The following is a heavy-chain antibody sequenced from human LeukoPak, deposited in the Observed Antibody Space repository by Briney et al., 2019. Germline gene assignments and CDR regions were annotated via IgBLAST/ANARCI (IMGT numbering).Heavy chain of an antibody. J-gene: IGHJ6*03. CDR3: ASQQLSYYYYYYMDV. CDR1: GGSFTTYY. V-gene: IGHV4-34*01. D-gene: IGHD6-13*01. CDR2: INLRGTT. Sequence: PSETLSLTCAVYGGSFTTYYGTWIRQPPGKGLEWIGEINLRGTTNYNPSLKSRVTISLDTSKNQFSLKLTSVTAADTAVYYCASQQLSYYYYYYMDVWGKGTTVTVSS.